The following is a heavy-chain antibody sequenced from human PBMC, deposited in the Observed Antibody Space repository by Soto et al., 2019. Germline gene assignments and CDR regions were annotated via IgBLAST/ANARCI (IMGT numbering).Heavy chain of an antibody. Sequence: PGGSLRLSCAASGFTFSSYSMNWVRQAPGKGLEWVSSISSSSSYIYYADSMKGRFTISRDNAKNSLYLQMNSLRTEDTAVYYCARLVGATSSRAFDIWGQGTMVTVPS. V-gene: IGHV3-21*01. CDR1: GFTFSSYS. D-gene: IGHD1-26*01. CDR3: ARLVGATSSRAFDI. CDR2: ISSSSSYI. J-gene: IGHJ3*02.